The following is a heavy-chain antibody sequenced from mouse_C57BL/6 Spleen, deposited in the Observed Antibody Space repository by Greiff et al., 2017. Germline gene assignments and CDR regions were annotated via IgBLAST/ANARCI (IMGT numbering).Heavy chain of an antibody. J-gene: IGHJ1*03. D-gene: IGHD2-2*01. Sequence: QVHVKQSGAELAKPGASVQLSCKASGYTFTSYWMHWVKQRPGQGLEWIGYINPSSGYTKYNQKFKDKATLTADKSSSTAYMQLSSLTYEDSAVYYCAKDGGYDEGYWYFDVWGTGTTVTVSS. CDR3: AKDGGYDEGYWYFDV. CDR1: GYTFTSYW. CDR2: INPSSGYT. V-gene: IGHV1-7*01.